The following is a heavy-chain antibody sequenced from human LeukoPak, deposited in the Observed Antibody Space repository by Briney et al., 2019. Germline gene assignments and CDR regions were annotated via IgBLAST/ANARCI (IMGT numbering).Heavy chain of an antibody. J-gene: IGHJ6*03. CDR1: GFTFSSYG. D-gene: IGHD6-19*01. V-gene: IGHV3-23*01. CDR2: ISGSGGST. CDR3: AKGKSSGWYYYYYYMDV. Sequence: GGALRLSCAASGFTFSSYGMHWVRQAPGKGLEWVSAISGSGGSTYYADSVKGRFTISRDNSKNTLYLQMNSLRAEDTAVYYCAKGKSSGWYYYYYYMDVWGKGTTVTVSS.